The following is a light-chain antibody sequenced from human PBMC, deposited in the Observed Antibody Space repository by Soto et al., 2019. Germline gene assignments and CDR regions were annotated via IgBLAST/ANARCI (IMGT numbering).Light chain of an antibody. CDR2: GAS. V-gene: IGKV3-15*01. CDR1: QSVSSN. Sequence: EIVMTQSPATLSVSPGERATLSCRASQSVSSNLAWYQQKPGQAPRLLIYGASGRATGIPARFSGSGSGTEFTLTISSLQSEDFATYYCQQGYTTLWTFGQGTKVELK. CDR3: QQGYTTLWT. J-gene: IGKJ1*01.